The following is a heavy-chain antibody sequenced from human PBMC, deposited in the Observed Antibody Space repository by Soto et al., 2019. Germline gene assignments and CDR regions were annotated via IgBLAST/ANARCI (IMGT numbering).Heavy chain of an antibody. Sequence: SETLSLTCAVYGGSFSGYYWSWIRQPPGKGLEWIGEINHSGSTNYNPSLKSRVTISLDTSKNQFSLKLSSVTAADTAVYYCARDFGWGSGYGIDVWGQGTTVTVSS. CDR2: INHSGST. J-gene: IGHJ6*02. CDR3: ARDFGWGSGYGIDV. D-gene: IGHD3-10*01. V-gene: IGHV4-34*01. CDR1: GGSFSGYY.